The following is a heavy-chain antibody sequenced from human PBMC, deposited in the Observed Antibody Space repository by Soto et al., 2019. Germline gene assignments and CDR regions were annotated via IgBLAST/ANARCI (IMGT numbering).Heavy chain of an antibody. CDR3: ARQIYDSDTGPNFQYYFDP. J-gene: IGHJ4*02. V-gene: IGHV5-10-1*01. CDR2: IEPSGCHA. CDR1: GYSFAVYC. Sequence: PGESLKISGNGSGYSFAVYCITWVRQNPGKALEWMGRIEPSGCHADYRPSFRGHVTSPSTESITTVFLPSLRLSATDTAMYLCARQIYDSDTGPNFQYYFDPWGQGTTVIVAS. D-gene: IGHD3-22*01.